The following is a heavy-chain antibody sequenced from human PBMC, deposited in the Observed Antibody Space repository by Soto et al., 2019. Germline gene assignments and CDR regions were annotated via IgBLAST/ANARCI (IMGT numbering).Heavy chain of an antibody. D-gene: IGHD4-17*01. CDR1: GFTFSSYE. CDR2: ISSSGSTI. CDR3: ARVGEGNDYGGPFDP. J-gene: IGHJ5*02. Sequence: PGGSLRLSCAASGFTFSSYEMNWVRQAPGKGLEWVSYISSSGSTIYYADSVKGRFTISRDNAKNSLYLQMNSLRAEDTAVYYCARVGEGNDYGGPFDPWGQGTLVTVSS. V-gene: IGHV3-48*03.